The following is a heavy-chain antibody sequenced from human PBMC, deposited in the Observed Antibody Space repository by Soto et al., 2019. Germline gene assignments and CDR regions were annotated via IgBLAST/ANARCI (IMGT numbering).Heavy chain of an antibody. Sequence: QVQLVQSGAEVKKPGSSVKVSCTASGGTFGPHSITWVRQAPGQGLEWMGGIIPMFAKETYAQKFQGRVAITADKSTSTVHMEMNSLTSEDTAVYYCARFAVLQLVPPGNKEGLNYYYYAMDVWGQGTTVTVSS. CDR3: ARFAVLQLVPPGNKEGLNYYYYAMDV. J-gene: IGHJ6*02. CDR1: GGTFGPHS. V-gene: IGHV1-69*06. D-gene: IGHD2-2*01. CDR2: IIPMFAKE.